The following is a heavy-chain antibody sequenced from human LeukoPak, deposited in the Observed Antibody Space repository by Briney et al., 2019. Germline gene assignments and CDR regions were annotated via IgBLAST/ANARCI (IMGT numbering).Heavy chain of an antibody. CDR1: GFTFSGSA. D-gene: IGHD6-6*01. Sequence: GGSLRLSCAASGFTFSGSAMHWVRQASGKGLEWVGRIRSKANSYATAYAASVKGRFTISRDDSKNTAYLQMNSLKTEDTAVYYCTRHEWDSSSSVPFDYWGQGTLVTVSS. V-gene: IGHV3-73*01. J-gene: IGHJ4*02. CDR2: IRSKANSYAT. CDR3: TRHEWDSSSSVPFDY.